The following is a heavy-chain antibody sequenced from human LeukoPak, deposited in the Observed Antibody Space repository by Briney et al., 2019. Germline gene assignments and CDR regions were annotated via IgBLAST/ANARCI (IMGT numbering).Heavy chain of an antibody. CDR3: ARERFYDTSGFDY. CDR1: GFAFSSYE. V-gene: IGHV3-48*03. J-gene: IGHJ4*02. D-gene: IGHD3-22*01. Sequence: PGGSLRLSCAASGFAFSSYEMNWVRQAPGKGLEWVPHISSSGSTIYYADSVKGRFTISRDNAKNSLYLQMNSLRAEDTAVYFCARERFYDTSGFDYWGQGTL. CDR2: ISSSGSTI.